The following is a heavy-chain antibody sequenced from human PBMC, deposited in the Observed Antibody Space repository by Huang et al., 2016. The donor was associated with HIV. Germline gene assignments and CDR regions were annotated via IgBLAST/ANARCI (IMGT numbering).Heavy chain of an antibody. J-gene: IGHJ4*02. CDR2: FDPEIGET. CDR3: ATGFDVFFDF. V-gene: IGHV1-24*01. CDR1: EYTLTELS. Sequence: QVQLVQSRAEVKKPGASVKVSCTVSEYTLTELSIPWVRQPAGKGLEWMGGFDPEIGETIYAQKFKGRVTMTEDTSTETAFMELSGLRPEDTAVYYCATGFDVFFDFWGQGTLVTVSS. D-gene: IGHD3-9*01.